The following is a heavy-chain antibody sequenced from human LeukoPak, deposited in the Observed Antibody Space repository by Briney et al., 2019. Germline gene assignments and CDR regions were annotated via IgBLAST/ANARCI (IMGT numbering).Heavy chain of an antibody. V-gene: IGHV1-3*01. Sequence: ASVKVSCRASGYTFTSYAMHWVRQAPGQRLEWMGWINAGNGNTKYSQKFQGRVTIIRDTSASTAYMELSSLRSEDTAVYYCARILTARTDDYWGQGTLVTVSS. CDR2: INAGNGNT. CDR1: GYTFTSYA. D-gene: IGHD1-14*01. J-gene: IGHJ4*02. CDR3: ARILTARTDDY.